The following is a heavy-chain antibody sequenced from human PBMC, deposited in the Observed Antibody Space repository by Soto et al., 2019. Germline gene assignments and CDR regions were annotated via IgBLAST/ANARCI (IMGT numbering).Heavy chain of an antibody. D-gene: IGHD3-16*01. Sequence: QVQLQESGPGLVKPSETLSLTCTVSGGSISSYYWSWIRQPPGKGLEWIGYIYYSGSTNYNPSLKIRVTISVDTSKNRFSLQLSSVTAADTAVYYCARVLGPSGGDDAFDRWGQGTMVTVSS. J-gene: IGHJ3*01. V-gene: IGHV4-59*01. CDR3: ARVLGPSGGDDAFDR. CDR2: IYYSGST. CDR1: GGSISSYY.